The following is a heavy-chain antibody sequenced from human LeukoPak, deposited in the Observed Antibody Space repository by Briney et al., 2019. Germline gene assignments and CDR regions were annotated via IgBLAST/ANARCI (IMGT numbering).Heavy chain of an antibody. J-gene: IGHJ4*02. CDR2: IIPIFGTA. CDR3: ASLEYSSSLDYFDY. Sequence: SVKVSCKASGYTFTGYYMYWVRQAPGQGLEWMGRIIPIFGTANYAQKFQGRVTITTDESTGTAYMELSSLRSEDTAVYYCASLEYSSSLDYFDYWGQGTLVTVSS. CDR1: GYTFTGYY. V-gene: IGHV1-69*05. D-gene: IGHD6-6*01.